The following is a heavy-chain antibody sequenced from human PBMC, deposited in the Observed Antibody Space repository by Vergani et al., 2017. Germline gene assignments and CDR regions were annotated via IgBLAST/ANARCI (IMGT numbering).Heavy chain of an antibody. J-gene: IGHJ4*02. CDR2: IHTSGST. CDR3: ARGSCLGGSCYKPLFDY. D-gene: IGHD2-15*01. Sequence: QVQLQESGPGLVKPSQTLSLTCTVSGGSINSHNYYWSWIRQPAGKGLEWIGRIHTSGSTNYNPSLKSRVTMSEDTSKNQFSLNLTSVTAADTAVYFCARGSCLGGSCYKPLFDYLGQGSLVTVSS. CDR1: GGSINSHNYY. V-gene: IGHV4-61*02.